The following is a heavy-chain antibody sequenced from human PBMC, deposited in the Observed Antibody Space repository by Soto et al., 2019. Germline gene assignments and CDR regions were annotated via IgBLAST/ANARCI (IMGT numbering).Heavy chain of an antibody. D-gene: IGHD3-3*01. CDR1: GYTFTSYY. Sequence: ASVKVSCKASGYTFTSYYMHWVRQAPGQGLEWMGIINPSGGSTSYAQKFQGRVTMTRDTSTSTVYMELSSLRSEDTAAYYCARDLQYVLRFLEWFPDYYYYGMDVWG. J-gene: IGHJ6*02. CDR3: ARDLQYVLRFLEWFPDYYYYGMDV. CDR2: INPSGGST. V-gene: IGHV1-46*01.